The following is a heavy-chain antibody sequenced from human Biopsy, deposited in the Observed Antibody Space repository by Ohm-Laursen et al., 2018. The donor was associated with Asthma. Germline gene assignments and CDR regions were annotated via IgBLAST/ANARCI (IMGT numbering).Heavy chain of an antibody. CDR1: GGSITSSSYY. J-gene: IGHJ4*02. CDR3: VRHQYSSSWSTFDY. Sequence: SQNLSLTCTVSGGSITSSSYYWGWIRQPPGKGMEGIGSMYHSGSPYYHPSLKSRATISVDTSKNQLSLKMSSVTAADTAVYFCVRHQYSSSWSTFDYWGQGALVTVSS. V-gene: IGHV4-39*01. CDR2: MYHSGSP. D-gene: IGHD3-22*01.